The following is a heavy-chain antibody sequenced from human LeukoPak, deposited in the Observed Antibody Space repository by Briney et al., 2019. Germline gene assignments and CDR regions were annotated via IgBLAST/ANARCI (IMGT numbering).Heavy chain of an antibody. D-gene: IGHD3-10*01. CDR1: GFTFSDYD. CDR3: AGHFASGRFHYYYMDV. V-gene: IGHV3-13*01. J-gene: IGHJ6*03. CDR2: IGTAGDT. Sequence: GGSLRLSCAASGFTFSDYDMHWVRQATGKGLEWVSAIGTAGDTYYTGSVKGRFTISRENAKNSLYLQMNSLRAGDTAVYYCAGHFASGRFHYYYMDVWGKGTTVTVSS.